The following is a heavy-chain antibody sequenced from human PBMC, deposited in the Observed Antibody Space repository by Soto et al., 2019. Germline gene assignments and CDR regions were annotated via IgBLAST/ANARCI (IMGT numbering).Heavy chain of an antibody. CDR2: IHFSGST. CDR1: GGSINSNY. V-gene: IGHV4-59*01. CDR3: ARDSATGEGYFDY. J-gene: IGHJ4*02. Sequence: PSETLSLTCIVSGGSINSNYWNWIRQPPGKGLEWIGYIHFSGSTNYNPSLKSRVTMSVDTSKNQFSLKLSSVTAADTAVYSCARDSATGEGYFDYWGQGSLVTVSS. D-gene: IGHD7-27*01.